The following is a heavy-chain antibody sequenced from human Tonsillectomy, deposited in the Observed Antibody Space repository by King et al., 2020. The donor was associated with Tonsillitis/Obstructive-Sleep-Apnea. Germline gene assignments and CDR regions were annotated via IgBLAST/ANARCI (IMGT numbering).Heavy chain of an antibody. V-gene: IGHV4-34*01. Sequence: VQLQQWGAGLLKPSETLSLTCAVYGGSFSGYYWSWIRQPPGKGLEWIGEINHSGSTNYNPSLKSRVTISVDTSTNQFSLKVSSVTAADTAVYYCARRDYSTLYYYYYMDVWGEGTTVTVSS. CDR3: ARRDYSTLYYYYYMDV. CDR1: GGSFSGYY. CDR2: INHSGST. J-gene: IGHJ6*03. D-gene: IGHD4-11*01.